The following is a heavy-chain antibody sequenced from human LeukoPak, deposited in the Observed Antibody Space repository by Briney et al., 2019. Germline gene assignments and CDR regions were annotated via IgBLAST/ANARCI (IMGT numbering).Heavy chain of an antibody. Sequence: SETLSLTCTVSGGSISSYYWSWIRQPPGKGLEWIGYIYYSGSTNYNPSLKSRVTISVDTSKNQFSLKLSSVTAADTAVYYCARHGDSSSWYSPFDYWGQGTLVTVSS. CDR3: ARHGDSSSWYSPFDY. V-gene: IGHV4-59*08. D-gene: IGHD6-13*01. J-gene: IGHJ4*02. CDR2: IYYSGST. CDR1: GGSISSYY.